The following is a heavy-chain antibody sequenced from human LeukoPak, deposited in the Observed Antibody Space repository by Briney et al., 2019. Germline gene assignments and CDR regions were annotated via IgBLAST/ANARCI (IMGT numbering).Heavy chain of an antibody. J-gene: IGHJ4*02. Sequence: QSGGSLRLSCVASGFTFSNYAMSWVRQAPGKGLEWVSGISGSGVSPYYADSVKGRFTISRDNSKNTLYLQMNSLRAEDTAVYYCAKVTSGGSCYQSDYWGQGTLVTVPT. CDR3: AKVTSGGSCYQSDY. CDR1: GFTFSNYA. CDR2: ISGSGVSP. D-gene: IGHD2-15*01. V-gene: IGHV3-23*01.